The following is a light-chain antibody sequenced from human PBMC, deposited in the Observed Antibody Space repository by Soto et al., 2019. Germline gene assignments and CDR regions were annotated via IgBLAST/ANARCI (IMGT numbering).Light chain of an antibody. CDR1: TSNIGSNN. CDR3: AAWDDSLNGVI. V-gene: IGLV1-44*01. CDR2: SNN. Sequence: QSVLTQPPSASGTPGVRVTISCSGSTSNIGSNNVNWYQQLPGTAPKLLIYSNNQRPSGVPDRFSASKSGTSASLAVSGLQSEDEADYHCAAWDDSLNGVIFGGGTKLTV. J-gene: IGLJ2*01.